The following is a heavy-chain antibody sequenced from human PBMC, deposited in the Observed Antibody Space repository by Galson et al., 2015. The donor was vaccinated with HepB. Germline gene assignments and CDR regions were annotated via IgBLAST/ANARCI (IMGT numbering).Heavy chain of an antibody. CDR1: GFNANNNY. V-gene: IGHV3-53*01. CDR3: ATSPAEALEI. D-gene: IGHD2-2*01. CDR2: FYRNGNP. J-gene: IGHJ3*02. Sequence: SLRLYCAASGFNANNNYMTWVRQAPGKGLGWGSIFYRNGNPYYIDSVRGRFITSRDKSKNTMFLQMNNLRAEDTAVYFCATSPAEALEIWGQGTKVTVSS.